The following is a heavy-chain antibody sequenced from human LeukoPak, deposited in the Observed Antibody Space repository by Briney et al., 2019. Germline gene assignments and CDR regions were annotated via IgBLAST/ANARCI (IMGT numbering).Heavy chain of an antibody. D-gene: IGHD3-10*01. CDR3: ARGSMVRGVVY. J-gene: IGHJ4*02. Sequence: GGSLRLSCAASGFTVSSNYMSWVRQAPGKGLEWVSVIYSGGSTYYADSVKGRFTISRDNSKNTLYLQMNSLRAADTAVYYCARGSMVRGVVYWGQGTLVTVSS. CDR2: IYSGGST. CDR1: GFTVSSNY. V-gene: IGHV3-53*01.